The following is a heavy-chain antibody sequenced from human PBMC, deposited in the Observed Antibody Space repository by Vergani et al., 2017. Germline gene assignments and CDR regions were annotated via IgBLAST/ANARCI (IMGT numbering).Heavy chain of an antibody. CDR3: ARDLEVGATVWFDP. J-gene: IGHJ5*02. CDR2: NYYSGST. Sequence: QLQLQESGPGLVKPSETLSLTCTVSGGSISSSSYYWGWIRQPPGKGLEWIGSNYYSGSTYYNPALKSRVTISVSTSKNQFSLKLSSLTAADTAGYYCARDLEVGATVWFDPWGQGTLVTVSS. V-gene: IGHV4-39*02. D-gene: IGHD1-26*01. CDR1: GGSISSSSYY.